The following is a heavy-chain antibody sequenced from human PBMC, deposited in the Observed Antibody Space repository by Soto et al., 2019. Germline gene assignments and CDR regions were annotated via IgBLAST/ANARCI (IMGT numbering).Heavy chain of an antibody. V-gene: IGHV1-69*02. CDR3: ERAYGDCHYYYGMDV. J-gene: IGHJ6*02. CDR2: IIPILGIA. Sequence: QVQLVQSGAEVKKPGSSVKVSCKASGGTFSSYTISWVRQAPGQGLAWVGRIIPILGIANYAQKCQGRVTITADKSTSSGYMELSSLRSDDTAVYYCERAYGDCHYYYGMDVWGHGATVTV. D-gene: IGHD4-17*01. CDR1: GGTFSSYT.